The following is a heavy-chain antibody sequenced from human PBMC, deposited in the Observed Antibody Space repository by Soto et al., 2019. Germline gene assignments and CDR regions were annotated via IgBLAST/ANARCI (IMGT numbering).Heavy chain of an antibody. CDR3: ARGFGYYDSHGWFDP. J-gene: IGHJ5*02. D-gene: IGHD3-22*01. Sequence: PSETPSLTCAVYGGAFSGYYWSWIRPPPGKGLEWIGEINHSGSTNYNPSLKSRVTISVDTSKNQFSLKLSSVTAADTAVYYCARGFGYYDSHGWFDPWGQGTLVTVSS. CDR1: GGAFSGYY. CDR2: INHSGST. V-gene: IGHV4-34*01.